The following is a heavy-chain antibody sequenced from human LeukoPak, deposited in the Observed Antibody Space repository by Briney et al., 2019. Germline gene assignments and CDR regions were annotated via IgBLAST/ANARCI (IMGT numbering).Heavy chain of an antibody. Sequence: GRSLRLSCAASGFTFDDYAMHWVRQAPGKGLEWVSGISWNSGSIGYADSVKGRFTISRDNAKNSLYLQMNSLRAEDTAVYYCAIAVAGGPLPNYWGQGTLVTVSS. D-gene: IGHD6-19*01. CDR2: ISWNSGSI. V-gene: IGHV3-9*01. CDR1: GFTFDDYA. J-gene: IGHJ4*02. CDR3: AIAVAGGPLPNY.